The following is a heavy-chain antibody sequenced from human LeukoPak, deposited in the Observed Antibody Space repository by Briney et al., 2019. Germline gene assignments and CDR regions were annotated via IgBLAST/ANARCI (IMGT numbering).Heavy chain of an antibody. CDR3: AREVTSGLYLLDY. Sequence: SETLSLTCTVSGGSISNYYWSWIRQPAGKGLEWIGRIYASGSTNYNPSLKSRVTMSLDTSKNQFSLKLSSVTAADTAVYYCAREVTSGLYLLDYWGQGTLVTVSS. CDR1: GGSISNYY. V-gene: IGHV4-4*07. J-gene: IGHJ4*02. CDR2: IYASGST. D-gene: IGHD6-19*01.